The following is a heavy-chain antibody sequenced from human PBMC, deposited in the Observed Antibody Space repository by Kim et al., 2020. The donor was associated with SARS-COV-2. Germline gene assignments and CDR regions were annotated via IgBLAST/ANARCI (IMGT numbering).Heavy chain of an antibody. CDR2: INHVAIT. V-gene: IGHV4-34*01. CDR3: ARRGLRGLDYLTEYYFDY. CDR1: GGPFSAYY. Sequence: SETLSLTCSVYGGPFSAYYWSWIRQFPERGLEWIGQINHVAITNYNPSLKSRVTISVDTSIHQFSLRLKSVTAADTALYFCARRGLRGLDYLTEYYFDYWVQGTLVTVSS. J-gene: IGHJ4*02. D-gene: IGHD3-10*01.